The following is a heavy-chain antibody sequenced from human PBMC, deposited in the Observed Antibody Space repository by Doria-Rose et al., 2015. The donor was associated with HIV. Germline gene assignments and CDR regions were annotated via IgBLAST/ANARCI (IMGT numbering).Heavy chain of an antibody. D-gene: IGHD6-13*01. V-gene: IGHV2-26*01. CDR2: IFSDDDR. CDR1: GVSLSSPGMG. J-gene: IGHJ4*02. CDR3: ARIKSSRWYHKYYFDF. Sequence: PGPVLVKPTETLTLTCTVSGVSLSSPGMGVSWIRQPPGKALEWLANIFSDDDRSYRASLKSRLTISRGTSKSQVVLTMTDMDPVDTATYYCARIKSSRWYHKYYFDFWGQGTLVIVSA.